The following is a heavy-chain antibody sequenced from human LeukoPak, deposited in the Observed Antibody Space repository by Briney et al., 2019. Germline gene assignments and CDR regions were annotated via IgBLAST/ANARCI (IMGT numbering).Heavy chain of an antibody. V-gene: IGHV3-48*03. CDR2: ISTGGQTT. J-gene: IGHJ4*02. D-gene: IGHD2-21*02. Sequence: GGSLRLSCVASGFTFTSYEMNWARQAPGKGLEWVVKISTGGQTTVYADSVKGRFTISRDNAKNSLFLQMNSLRAEDAATYYCARTYCGGDCHYRDIRRGVIFWGQGILVIVSS. CDR3: ARTYCGGDCHYRDIRRGVIF. CDR1: GFTFTSYE.